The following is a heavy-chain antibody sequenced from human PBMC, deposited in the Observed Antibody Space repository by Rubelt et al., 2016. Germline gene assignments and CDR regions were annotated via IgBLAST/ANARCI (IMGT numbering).Heavy chain of an antibody. J-gene: IGHJ4*02. CDR2: ISWNNGNI. Sequence: EVQLVESGGGLIQPGGSLRLSCAASGFTVSSHYMSWVRPAPGKGLEWVSGISWNNGNIGYVDSVTGRFTISRANAKNSLYLQRNSRRAEDTGLYYCAKESFGTGTDLPTDDYWGQGALVTVSS. D-gene: IGHD3-10*01. CDR1: GFTVSSHY. CDR3: AKESFGTGTDLPTDDY. V-gene: IGHV3-9*01.